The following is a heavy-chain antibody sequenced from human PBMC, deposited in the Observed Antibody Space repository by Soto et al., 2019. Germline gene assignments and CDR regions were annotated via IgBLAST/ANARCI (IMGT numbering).Heavy chain of an antibody. CDR2: IIPMFDTT. J-gene: IGHJ4*02. V-gene: IGHV1-69*06. CDR1: GGSFSSDA. Sequence: QVHLVQSGPEVREPGSSVKVSCKASGGSFSSDAITWVRQAPGQGLEWIGEIIPMFDTTNYAPEFQGRVTITADTATTTVYMEVNRLTPDDTAVYYCAREVVTETTLGYFDFWGQGALFTVSS. CDR3: AREVVTETTLGYFDF. D-gene: IGHD2-21*02.